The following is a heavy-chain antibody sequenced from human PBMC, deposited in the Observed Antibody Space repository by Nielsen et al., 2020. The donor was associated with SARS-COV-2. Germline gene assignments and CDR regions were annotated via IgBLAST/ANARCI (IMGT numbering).Heavy chain of an antibody. Sequence: SETLSLTCAVSGGSVSSNDWWTWVRQSPGQGLEWIGEVSHSGSTNYSPSLKSRVTLSMDKSRRQFSLRLASVSAADTAVYFCARGHLVVVPSPILGLGPFFYYFNLDVWGKGTTVIVSS. D-gene: IGHD2-2*02. CDR2: VSHSGST. CDR1: GGSVSSNDW. CDR3: ARGHLVVVPSPILGLGPFFYYFNLDV. V-gene: IGHV4-4*02. J-gene: IGHJ6*03.